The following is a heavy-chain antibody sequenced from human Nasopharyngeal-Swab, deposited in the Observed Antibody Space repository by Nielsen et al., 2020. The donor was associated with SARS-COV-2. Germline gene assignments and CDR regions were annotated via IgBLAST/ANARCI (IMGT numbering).Heavy chain of an antibody. V-gene: IGHV3-7*01. D-gene: IGHD6-13*01. J-gene: IGHJ6*02. Sequence: GALKISGAASGFTFSFYWMTWVRQAPGKGLEWVANIKQDGSEKYYVDSVKGRFTISRDNAKSSLYLQMNSLRAEDTAVFYCARQTRAVATASHYYGMTVWGQGTTVTVSS. CDR3: ARQTRAVATASHYYGMTV. CDR2: IKQDGSEK. CDR1: GFTFSFYW.